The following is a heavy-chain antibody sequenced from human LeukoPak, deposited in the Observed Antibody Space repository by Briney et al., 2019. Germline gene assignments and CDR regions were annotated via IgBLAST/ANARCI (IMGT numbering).Heavy chain of an antibody. CDR2: ISTSYSGI. CDR3: ARAYCSSITCFE. J-gene: IGHJ4*02. Sequence: TGGSLRLSCAASGFIVSRYSMTWVRQAPGKGLEWVSSISTSYSGIYYADSVKGLFTISRDNAKNSLYLQMDSLRADDTAVYYCARAYCSSITCFEWGQGTLVTVSS. V-gene: IGHV3-48*01. D-gene: IGHD2-2*01. CDR1: GFIVSRYS.